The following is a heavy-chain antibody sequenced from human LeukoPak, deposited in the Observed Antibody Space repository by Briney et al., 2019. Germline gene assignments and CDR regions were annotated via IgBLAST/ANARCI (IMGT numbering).Heavy chain of an antibody. CDR1: GFTVSSNY. CDR2: IYSGGST. V-gene: IGHV3-53*01. J-gene: IGHJ4*02. Sequence: PGGSLRLSCAASGFTVSSNYMNWVRQAPGKGLEWASIIYSGGSTNYADSVKGRFTISRDNSKNTLYLHMNSLRAEDTAVYYCATSVGRYYFDYWGQGALVTVSS. D-gene: IGHD2-15*01. CDR3: ATSVGRYYFDY.